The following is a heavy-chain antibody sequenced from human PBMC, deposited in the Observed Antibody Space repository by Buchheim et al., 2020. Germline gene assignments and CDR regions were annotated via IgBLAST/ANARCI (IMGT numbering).Heavy chain of an antibody. CDR2: ISGSGGST. V-gene: IGHV3-23*01. Sequence: EVQLLESGGGLVQPGGSLRLSCAASGFTFSSYAMSWVRQAPGKGLEWVSAISGSGGSTYYADSVKGRFTISRDHSKNTLYLQMNSLRAEDTAVYYCAKGFYPYYYDSSGYYYFDYWGQGTL. CDR3: AKGFYPYYYDSSGYYYFDY. J-gene: IGHJ4*02. CDR1: GFTFSSYA. D-gene: IGHD3-22*01.